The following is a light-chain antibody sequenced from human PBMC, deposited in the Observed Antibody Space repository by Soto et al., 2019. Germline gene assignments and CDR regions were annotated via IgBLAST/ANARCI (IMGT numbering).Light chain of an antibody. CDR3: QQTYSSPET. CDR1: QSISNY. J-gene: IGKJ1*01. Sequence: DIQMTQSPSSLSASVGDRVTITCRASQSISNYLHWYQHKPGKAPNLLIYAASTLHSGVPSRFSGSGSGTHFTLTISSLQPEDFATYYCQQTYSSPETFAQGTKVEI. V-gene: IGKV1-39*01. CDR2: AAS.